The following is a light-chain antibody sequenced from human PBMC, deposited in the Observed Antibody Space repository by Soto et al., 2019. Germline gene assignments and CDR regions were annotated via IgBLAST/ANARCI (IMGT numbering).Light chain of an antibody. Sequence: DIQMTQSPSSQSASVGDRVTITCRASQSINSYLNWYQQKPGKAPKLLIYAASSLQSVVPSRFSGSGSETEFTITITSLQPDDFATYYCQQIFSTPRTFGQGTRVEI. CDR1: QSINSY. CDR3: QQIFSTPRT. J-gene: IGKJ1*01. V-gene: IGKV1-39*01. CDR2: AAS.